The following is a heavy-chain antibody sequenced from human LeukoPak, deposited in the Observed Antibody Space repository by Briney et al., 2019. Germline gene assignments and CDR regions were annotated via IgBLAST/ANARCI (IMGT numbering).Heavy chain of an antibody. CDR1: GGSISSGGSS. Sequence: SETLSLTCAVSGGSISSGGSSWSWIRQPPGKGLEWIGYIYQSGSTYYNPSLKSRVTISADRSKNQFSLKLIFVTAADTAVYYCARENDYFDYWGQGTTVTVSS. CDR3: ARENDYFDY. J-gene: IGHJ4*02. CDR2: IYQSGST. V-gene: IGHV4-30-2*01.